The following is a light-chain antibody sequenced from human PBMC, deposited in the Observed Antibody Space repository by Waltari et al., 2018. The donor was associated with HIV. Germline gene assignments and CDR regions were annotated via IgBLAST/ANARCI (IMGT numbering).Light chain of an antibody. V-gene: IGKV1-33*01. CDR2: DAS. CDR1: QDINKY. CDR3: QQYNNLPRT. Sequence: DIQMTQSPSSLSASVGDRVTITCQASQDINKYLNWYQQKSGKAPKLLIYDASNLETGVPSRFSGSGSGTDFTFTINSLQPEDSATYYCQQYNNLPRTFGQGTKLEI. J-gene: IGKJ2*02.